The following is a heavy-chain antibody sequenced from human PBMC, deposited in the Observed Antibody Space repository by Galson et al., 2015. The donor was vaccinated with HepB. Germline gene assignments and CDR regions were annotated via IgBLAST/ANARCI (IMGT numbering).Heavy chain of an antibody. CDR1: GYTFTSYD. CDR2: MNPNSGNT. J-gene: IGHJ4*02. CDR3: ARVRGRSGGCSSTSCYTFRY. Sequence: SVKVSCKASGYTFTSYDINGVRQATGQGLEWMGWMNPNSGNTGYAQKFQGRVTMTRNTSISTAYMELSSLRSEDTAVYYCARVRGRSGGCSSTSCYTFRYWGQGTLVTVSS. D-gene: IGHD2-2*02. V-gene: IGHV1-8*01.